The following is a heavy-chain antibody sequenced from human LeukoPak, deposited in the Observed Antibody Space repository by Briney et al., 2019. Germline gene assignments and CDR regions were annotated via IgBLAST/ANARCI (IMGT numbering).Heavy chain of an antibody. CDR2: VRSRANSYAT. J-gene: IGHJ4*02. Sequence: GGSLKLSCAASGFTFSGSAMHWVRQASGKGLEWVGRVRSRANSYATTYAASVKGRFSIPRDDSKNTAFLEMNSLKTEDTDVYYCTTHYYDSSGYHYGAFDYWGQGTLVTVSS. D-gene: IGHD3-22*01. CDR1: GFTFSGSA. CDR3: TTHYYDSSGYHYGAFDY. V-gene: IGHV3-73*01.